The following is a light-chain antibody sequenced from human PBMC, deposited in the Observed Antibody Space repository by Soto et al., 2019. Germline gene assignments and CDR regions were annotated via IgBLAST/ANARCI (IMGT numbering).Light chain of an antibody. J-gene: IGKJ4*01. Sequence: EVVLAQSPGTLSLSPGDRATLSCRASQSVSSSYLAWYQQKLGQPPRLLIYGASSRATGIPDRFSGSGSGTDFTLTISRLEPEDFAVYYCQRYGTSTPLTFGGGTKVEIK. CDR2: GAS. CDR3: QRYGTSTPLT. CDR1: QSVSSSY. V-gene: IGKV3-20*01.